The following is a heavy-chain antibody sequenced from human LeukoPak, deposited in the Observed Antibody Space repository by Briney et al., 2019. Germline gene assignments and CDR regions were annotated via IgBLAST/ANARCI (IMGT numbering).Heavy chain of an antibody. J-gene: IGHJ4*02. CDR3: ARWNSGSCSD. CDR2: IGNKGNSYTT. Sequence: GGSLRLSCAASGFTFSDPNMDWVRQAPGKGLEWVGRIGNKGNSYTTEYAASVKGRFIISRDDAKNSLYLQMNSLKTEDTAAYYCARWNSGSCSDWGQGTLVTVSS. CDR1: GFTFSDPN. D-gene: IGHD1-26*01. V-gene: IGHV3-72*01.